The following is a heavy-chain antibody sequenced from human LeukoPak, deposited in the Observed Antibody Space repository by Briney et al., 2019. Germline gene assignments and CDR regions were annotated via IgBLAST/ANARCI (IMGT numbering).Heavy chain of an antibody. CDR1: GFTFSSYS. Sequence: GGSLRLSCAASGFTFSSYSMNWVRQAPGKGLEWVSSISSSSSYIYYADSVKGRFTISRDNAKNSLYLQMNSLRAEDTAVYYCARVGGQQYYDFWSGSYYFDYWGQGTLVTVSS. D-gene: IGHD3-3*01. V-gene: IGHV3-21*01. J-gene: IGHJ4*02. CDR2: ISSSSSYI. CDR3: ARVGGQQYYDFWSGSYYFDY.